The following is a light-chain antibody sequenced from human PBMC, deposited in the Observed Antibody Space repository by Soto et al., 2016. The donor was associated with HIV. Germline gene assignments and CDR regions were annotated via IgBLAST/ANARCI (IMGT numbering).Light chain of an antibody. J-gene: IGKJ1*01. CDR1: QSISSW. CDR2: KAS. Sequence: DIQMTQSPSTLSASVGDRVTITCRASQSISSWSAWYQQKPGKAPKLLIYKASTLEFGVPSRFSGSGFGTEFTLTISSLQPDDFATYYCHQTYITPQTFGQGTKVDI. V-gene: IGKV1-5*03. CDR3: HQTYITPQT.